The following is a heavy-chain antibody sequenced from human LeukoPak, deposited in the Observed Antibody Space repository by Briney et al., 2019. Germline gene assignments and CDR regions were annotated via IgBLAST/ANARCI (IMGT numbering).Heavy chain of an antibody. D-gene: IGHD2-2*01. J-gene: IGHJ4*02. CDR1: GFTFSSYA. CDR3: ARSEDIVVVPAAINY. Sequence: GGSLRLSCAASGFTFSSYAMHWVRQAPGKGLEWVAVISYDGSNKYYADSVKGRFTISRDNSKNTLYLQMNSLRAEDTAVYYCARSEDIVVVPAAINYWGQGTLVTVSS. CDR2: ISYDGSNK. V-gene: IGHV3-30-3*01.